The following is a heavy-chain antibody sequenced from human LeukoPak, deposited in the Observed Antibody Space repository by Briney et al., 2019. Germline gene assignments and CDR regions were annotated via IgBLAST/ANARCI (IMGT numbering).Heavy chain of an antibody. V-gene: IGHV3-30*03. Sequence: GGSLRLSCAASGFTFSSYSMNWVRQAPGKGLEWVAVISYDGSNKYYADSVKGRFTISRDNSKNTLYLQMNSLRAEDTAVYYCAREAGPYGDYVAGSTNWFDPWGQGTLVTVSS. CDR2: ISYDGSNK. J-gene: IGHJ5*02. CDR3: AREAGPYGDYVAGSTNWFDP. CDR1: GFTFSSYS. D-gene: IGHD4-17*01.